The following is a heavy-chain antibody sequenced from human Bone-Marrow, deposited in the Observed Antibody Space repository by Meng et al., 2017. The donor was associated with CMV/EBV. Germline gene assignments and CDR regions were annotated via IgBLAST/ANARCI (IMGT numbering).Heavy chain of an antibody. CDR2: INPNSGGT. D-gene: IGHD3-3*01. Sequence: ASVKVSCKASGYTFTSYDINWVRQATGQGLEWMGWINPNSGGTNYAQKFQGRVTMTRDTSISTAYMELSRLRSDDTAVYYCARDIEDYDFWSASGERYYYYYGMDVWRQGTTVTVSS. V-gene: IGHV1-2*02. CDR3: ARDIEDYDFWSASGERYYYYYGMDV. J-gene: IGHJ6*02. CDR1: GYTFTSYD.